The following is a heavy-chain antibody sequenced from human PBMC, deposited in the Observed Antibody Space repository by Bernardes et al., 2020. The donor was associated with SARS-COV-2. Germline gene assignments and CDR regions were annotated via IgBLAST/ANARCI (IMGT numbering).Heavy chain of an antibody. V-gene: IGHV1-69*13. D-gene: IGHD3-3*01. CDR3: ASQYYDFWSGYYTHFDY. Sequence: SVKVSCKASGDTFTSYAFSWVRQAPGQGLEWMGRIIPRFGSTNYAQNFQGRVTITADESSSTAYMELSSLRAEDMAVYYCASQYYDFWSGYYTHFDYWGQGTLVTVSS. CDR1: GDTFTSYA. J-gene: IGHJ4*02. CDR2: IIPRFGST.